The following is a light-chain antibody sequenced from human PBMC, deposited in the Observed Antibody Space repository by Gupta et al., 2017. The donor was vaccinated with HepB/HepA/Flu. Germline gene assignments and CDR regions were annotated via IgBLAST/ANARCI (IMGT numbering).Light chain of an antibody. CDR2: GAS. Sequence: EIVLTQSPGTLSLSPGERATLSCRASQSVGRNYLAWYQQKPGQAPRLLISGASSRATGIPDRFSGSGSGTDFVLTISGLEPEDFAVFYCQQDADSPITFGQGTRLEIK. CDR1: QSVGRNY. V-gene: IGKV3-20*01. CDR3: QQDADSPIT. J-gene: IGKJ5*01.